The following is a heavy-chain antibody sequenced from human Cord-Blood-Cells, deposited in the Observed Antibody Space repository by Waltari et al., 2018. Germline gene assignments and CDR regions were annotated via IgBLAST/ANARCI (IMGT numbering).Heavy chain of an antibody. CDR2: IYYSGST. Sequence: QVQLQESGPGLVKPSETLSLTCPVSGGSVSSGSYYWSWIRQPPGKGLEWIGYIYYSGSTNYNPSLKSRVTISVDTSKNQFSLKLSSVTAADTAVYYCARVIGGITMVQGVIIDYWGQGTLVTVSS. J-gene: IGHJ4*02. V-gene: IGHV4-61*01. CDR3: ARVIGGITMVQGVIIDY. CDR1: GGSVSSGSYY. D-gene: IGHD3-10*01.